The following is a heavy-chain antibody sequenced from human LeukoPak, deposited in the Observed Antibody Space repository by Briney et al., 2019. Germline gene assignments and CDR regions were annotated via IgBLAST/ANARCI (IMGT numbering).Heavy chain of an antibody. CDR2: INPNSGGT. CDR3: ARDLYGGTSATFDY. Sequence: ASVKVSCKASGFTFTSSAMQWVRQARGQRLEWMGWINPNSGGTYYAQKFQGRVTMTSDTSISTAYMELSRLRSDNTAVYYCARDLYGGTSATFDYWGQGTLVTVSS. D-gene: IGHD4-23*01. V-gene: IGHV1-2*02. J-gene: IGHJ4*02. CDR1: GFTFTSSA.